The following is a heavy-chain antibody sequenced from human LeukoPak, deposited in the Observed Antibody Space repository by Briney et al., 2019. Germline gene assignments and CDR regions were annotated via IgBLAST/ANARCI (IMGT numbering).Heavy chain of an antibody. CDR1: GFTFYDYG. J-gene: IGHJ6*03. D-gene: IGHD1-14*01. Sequence: GGSLRLSCAASGFTFYDYGMSWVRQAPGKGLEWVSGINWNGGSTGYADSVKGRFTISRDNAKNSLYLQMNSLRAEDTAVYYCARSPAGANYYLDVWGKGTTVTISS. CDR2: INWNGGST. CDR3: ARSPAGANYYLDV. V-gene: IGHV3-20*04.